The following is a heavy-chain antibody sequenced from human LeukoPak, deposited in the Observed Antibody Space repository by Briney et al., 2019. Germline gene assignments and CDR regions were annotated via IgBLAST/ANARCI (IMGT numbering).Heavy chain of an antibody. D-gene: IGHD5-12*01. CDR3: ARWIYYFDS. J-gene: IGHJ4*02. V-gene: IGHV3-23*01. CDR1: GFTVSSYA. CDR2: IGDGGDTT. Sequence: SGGALRVACAASGFTVSSYASNWCRQAAANGREWVSAIGDGGDTTLYAEYVKGRFTISRDNSRNTLYLQMNNLRAEDTAIYHCARWIYYFDSWGQGTLVTVSS.